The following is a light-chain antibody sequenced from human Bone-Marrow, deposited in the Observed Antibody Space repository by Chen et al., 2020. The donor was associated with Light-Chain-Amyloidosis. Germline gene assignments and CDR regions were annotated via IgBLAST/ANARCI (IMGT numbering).Light chain of an antibody. CDR1: SGSIATNY. J-gene: IGLJ3*02. V-gene: IGLV6-57*01. CDR3: QSYQGSSQGV. CDR2: EDD. Sequence: NFMLTQPHSVSESPGKTVIISCTRSSGSIATNYVQWYQQRPGRSPTTVIYEDDHRPSGVPARFSGSIDRSSNSASLTISGLKTEDEADYYCQSYQGSSQGVFGGGTKLTVL.